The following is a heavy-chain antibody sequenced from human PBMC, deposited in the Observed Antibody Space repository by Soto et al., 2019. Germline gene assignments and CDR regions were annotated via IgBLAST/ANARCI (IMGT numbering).Heavy chain of an antibody. CDR2: ICYSGST. CDR3: ARDEPDLMVYATPDD. J-gene: IGHJ4*02. V-gene: IGHV4-59*01. CDR1: GGSISSYY. Sequence: SETLSLTCTVSGGSISSYYWSWIRQPPGKGLEWIGYICYSGSTNYNPSLKSRVTISVDTSKNQFSLKQSPVTAADTAVYYCARDEPDLMVYATPDDWGQGTLVTVSS. D-gene: IGHD2-8*01.